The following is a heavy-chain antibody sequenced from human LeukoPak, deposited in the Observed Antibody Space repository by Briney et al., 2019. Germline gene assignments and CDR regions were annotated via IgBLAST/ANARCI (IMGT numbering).Heavy chain of an antibody. D-gene: IGHD5-18*01. CDR2: IYYSGTT. Sequence: SETLSLTCTVSGGPISSSPYYWGWIRQPPGKGLEWIGSIYYSGTTHYNPSLESRVTISVDTSKNQFSLKLASVTAADTAIYYCAKGAGGFSYYNWFDPWGQGTLVTVSS. CDR3: AKGAGGFSYYNWFDP. V-gene: IGHV4-39*07. CDR1: GGPISSSPYY. J-gene: IGHJ5*02.